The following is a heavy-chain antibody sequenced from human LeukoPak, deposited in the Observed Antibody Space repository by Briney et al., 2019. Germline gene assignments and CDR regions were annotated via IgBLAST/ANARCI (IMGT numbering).Heavy chain of an antibody. D-gene: IGHD3-22*01. CDR2: IKQDGSEK. CDR1: GSTFSSYW. Sequence: GGSLRLSCAASGSTFSSYWMSWVRQAPGKGLEWVANIKQDGSEKYYVDSVKGRFTISRDNAKNSLYLQMNSLRAEDTAVYYCARGPSDYYDSSGYYFLRAAYAFDIWGQGTMVTVSS. J-gene: IGHJ3*02. CDR3: ARGPSDYYDSSGYYFLRAAYAFDI. V-gene: IGHV3-7*01.